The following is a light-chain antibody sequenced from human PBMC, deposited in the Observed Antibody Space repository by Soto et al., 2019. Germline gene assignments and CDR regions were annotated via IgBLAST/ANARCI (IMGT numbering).Light chain of an antibody. J-gene: IGLJ1*01. Sequence: QSVLTQPASVSGSPGQSITISCTGTSSDLDGYNYVSWYQHHPGKAPKLIIYEVTNRPSGVSDRFSGSKSGSTASLTISGLQAEDEADYHCTSYTSNTALVFGTGTKLTVL. CDR1: SSDLDGYNY. CDR3: TSYTSNTALV. V-gene: IGLV2-14*01. CDR2: EVT.